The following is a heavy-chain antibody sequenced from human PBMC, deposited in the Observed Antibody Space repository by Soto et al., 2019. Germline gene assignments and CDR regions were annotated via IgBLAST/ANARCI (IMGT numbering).Heavy chain of an antibody. D-gene: IGHD2-2*01. CDR2: INSDGSST. Sequence: GGSLRLSCGASVFTFTSYWMHWFRQAPLNVMVWVSLINSDGSSTSYADSVKGRFTISRDNAKNTLYLQMNSLRAEDTAVYYCARVYCISTSCYLGQDYYYGMDVWGQGTTVTVSS. J-gene: IGHJ6*02. CDR3: ARVYCISTSCYLGQDYYYGMDV. V-gene: IGHV3-74*01. CDR1: VFTFTSYW.